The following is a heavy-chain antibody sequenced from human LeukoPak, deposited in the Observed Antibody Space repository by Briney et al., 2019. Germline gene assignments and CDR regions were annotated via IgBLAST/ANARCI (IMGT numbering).Heavy chain of an antibody. Sequence: SVTLSLTCAVYGGSFSGYYWSWIRQPPGKGLEWIGEINHGGSTNYNPSLKSRVTISVDTSKNQFSLKLSSVTAADTAVYYCASLSSGWYGDFDYWGQGTLVTVSS. J-gene: IGHJ4*02. CDR2: INHGGST. CDR1: GGSFSGYY. V-gene: IGHV4-34*01. CDR3: ASLSSGWYGDFDY. D-gene: IGHD6-19*01.